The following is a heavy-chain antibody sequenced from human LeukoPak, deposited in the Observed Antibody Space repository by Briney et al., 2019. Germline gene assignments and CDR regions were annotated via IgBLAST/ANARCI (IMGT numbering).Heavy chain of an antibody. J-gene: IGHJ5*02. Sequence: PSETLSLTCTVSGGSISSGDYYWSWLRQPPGKGLEWIGYIYYSGSTYYNPSLKSRVTISVDTSKNQFSLKLSSVTAADTAVYYCARVYYDFWSGYLAWFDPWGQGTLVTVSS. CDR3: ARVYYDFWSGYLAWFDP. V-gene: IGHV4-30-4*01. CDR1: GGSISSGDYY. D-gene: IGHD3-3*01. CDR2: IYYSGST.